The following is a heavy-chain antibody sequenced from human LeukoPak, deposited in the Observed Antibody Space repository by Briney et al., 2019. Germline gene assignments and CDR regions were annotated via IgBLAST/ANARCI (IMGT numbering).Heavy chain of an antibody. J-gene: IGHJ6*03. CDR1: GFPFSDYY. CDR2: ISSRTNTI. V-gene: IGHV3-11*01. Sequence: GGSLRLSCTAPGFPFSDYYMNWIRQAPGKGLEWDSYISSRTNTINYGDSVKGRFHISRDNAKNSWVLQMDSRRAEDTAVYYCARDGGLRRSAIPTHYYYYMDVWGKGTTVTVSS. D-gene: IGHD5-12*01. CDR3: ARDGGLRRSAIPTHYYYYMDV.